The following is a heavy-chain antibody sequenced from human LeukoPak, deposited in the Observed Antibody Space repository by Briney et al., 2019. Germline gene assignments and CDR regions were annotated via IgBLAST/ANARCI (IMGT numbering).Heavy chain of an antibody. V-gene: IGHV4-61*02. J-gene: IGHJ4*02. CDR1: GGSISSGSYY. D-gene: IGHD2-2*01. CDR3: ASSIVPAANFDY. CDR2: IYTSGST. Sequence: SETLSLTCTVSGGSISSGSYYWSWIRQPAGKGLEWIGRIYTSGSTNYNPSLKSRVTISVDTSKNQFSLRLSSVTAADTAVYYCASSIVPAANFDYWGQGTLVTVSS.